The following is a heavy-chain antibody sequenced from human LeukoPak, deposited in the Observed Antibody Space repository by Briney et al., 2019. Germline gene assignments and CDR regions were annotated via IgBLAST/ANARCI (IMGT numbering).Heavy chain of an antibody. D-gene: IGHD3-9*01. CDR1: GDSVSSNSAA. CDR3: VGYYDILTGLISDY. CDR2: TYYRSKWYN. Sequence: SQTLSLTCAISGDSVSSNSAAWNWIRQSPSRGLEWLGRTYYRSKWYNDYAVSVKSRITINPDTSKNQFSLQLNSVTPEDTAVYYCVGYYDILTGLISDYWGQGTLVTVSS. J-gene: IGHJ4*02. V-gene: IGHV6-1*01.